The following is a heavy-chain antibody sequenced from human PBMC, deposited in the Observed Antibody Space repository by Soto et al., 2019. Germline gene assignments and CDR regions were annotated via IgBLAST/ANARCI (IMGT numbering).Heavy chain of an antibody. Sequence: QVQLVQSGAEVKKPGASVKVSCKASGYTFTSYGISWVRQAPGQGLEWMGWISAYNGNTNYAQKLQGRVTMTTDTSTSTAYMELRSLRSDDTAVYYCARDHDRVYSNYDYYYYGMDVWGQGTTVTVSS. CDR3: ARDHDRVYSNYDYYYYGMDV. CDR2: ISAYNGNT. V-gene: IGHV1-18*01. CDR1: GYTFTSYG. D-gene: IGHD4-4*01. J-gene: IGHJ6*02.